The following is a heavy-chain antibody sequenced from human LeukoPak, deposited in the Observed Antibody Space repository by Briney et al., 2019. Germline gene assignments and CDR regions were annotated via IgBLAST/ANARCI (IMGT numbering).Heavy chain of an antibody. CDR1: GYTFTSYG. V-gene: IGHV1-18*01. Sequence: ASVKVSCKASGYTFTSYGISWVRQAPGQGLEWMGWISAYNGNTNYAQKLQGRVTMTTDTSTSTAYMELRSLRSEDTAVYYCARGRGIAAASGVYYYYYMDVWGKGTTVTISS. CDR2: ISAYNGNT. D-gene: IGHD6-13*01. CDR3: ARGRGIAAASGVYYYYYMDV. J-gene: IGHJ6*03.